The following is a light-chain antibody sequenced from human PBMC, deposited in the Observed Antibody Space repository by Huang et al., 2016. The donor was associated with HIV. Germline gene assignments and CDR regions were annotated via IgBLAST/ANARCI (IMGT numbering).Light chain of an antibody. V-gene: IGKV1-12*01. CDR2: VAS. Sequence: DIQMTQSPSSVSASVGDRVTISCRASQDISSWLAWYQQKPVTAPKRLIYVASSLQSGVPSRFSGSGSGTDFTLTISSLQPEDFATYYCQQANSFSITFGQGTRLEIK. CDR1: QDISSW. J-gene: IGKJ5*01. CDR3: QQANSFSIT.